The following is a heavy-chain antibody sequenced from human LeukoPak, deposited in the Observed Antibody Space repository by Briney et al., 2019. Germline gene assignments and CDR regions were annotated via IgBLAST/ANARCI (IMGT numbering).Heavy chain of an antibody. CDR3: ASADGSSSTCYLRRSWSAG. J-gene: IGHJ4*02. CDR1: GFTLSNYD. D-gene: IGHD6-13*01. CDR2: ISTSRRDI. Sequence: PGGSLRLSCAASGFTLSNYDMSSVRQAPGEGLEWVSSISTSRRDIYYKESVRGRFTISRDNAKNSLYLEMNSLRAEDTAVYSCASADGSSSTCYLRRSWSAGWGQRSPVT. V-gene: IGHV3-21*01.